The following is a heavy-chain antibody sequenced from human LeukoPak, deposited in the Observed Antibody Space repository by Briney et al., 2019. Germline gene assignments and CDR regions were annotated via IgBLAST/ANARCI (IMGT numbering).Heavy chain of an antibody. CDR3: VRYSLVAADDY. CDR2: IRQDGGEK. D-gene: IGHD1-26*01. J-gene: IGHJ4*02. CDR1: GSIFNDYW. Sequence: GGSLRLSCAASGSIFNDYWMSWVRQAPGKGLEWVANIRQDGGEKHYVDSVEGRFTISRDNAKNSLFLQMNTLRAEDTAVYYCVRYSLVAADDYWGRGILVTVSS. V-gene: IGHV3-7*01.